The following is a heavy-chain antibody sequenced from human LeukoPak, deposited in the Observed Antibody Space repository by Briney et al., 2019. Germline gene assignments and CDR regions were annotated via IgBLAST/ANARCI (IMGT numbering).Heavy chain of an antibody. CDR2: IYPGDSDT. CDR3: AGERPGPFDC. J-gene: IGHJ4*02. CDR1: GYSFTNYC. V-gene: IGHV5-51*01. D-gene: IGHD5-24*01. Sequence: GESLKISCKASGYSFTNYCISCVRHLPANGLEWMGIIYPGDSDTKCSESFHVQVTISEDNSIRTAYLQWSSLKASDSAMYYCAGERPGPFDCWGQGTLVTVSS.